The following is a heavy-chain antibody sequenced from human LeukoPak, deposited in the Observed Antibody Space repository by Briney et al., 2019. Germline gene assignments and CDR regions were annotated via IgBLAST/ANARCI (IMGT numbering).Heavy chain of an antibody. D-gene: IGHD2-15*01. CDR1: GYTFTGYY. CDR2: INPNSGGT. V-gene: IGHV1-2*02. J-gene: IGHJ4*02. Sequence: ASVEVSCKASGYTFTGYYMHWVRQAPGQGLEWMGWINPNSGGTNYAQKFQGRVTMTRDTSISTAYMELSRLRSDDTAVYYCATDNCSGGSCYSNYWGQGTLVTVSS. CDR3: ATDNCSGGSCYSNY.